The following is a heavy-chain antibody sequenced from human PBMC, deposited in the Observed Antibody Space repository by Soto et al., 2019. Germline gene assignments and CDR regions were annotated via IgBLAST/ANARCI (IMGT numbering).Heavy chain of an antibody. CDR3: ATDLLYSGSYDY. CDR2: FDPEDGET. Sequence: GASVKVSCKVSGYTLTELSMHWVRQAPGKGLEWMGGFDPEDGETIYAQKFQGRVAMTEDTSTDTAYMELSSLRSEDTAVYYCATDLLYSGSYDYWGQGTLVTVSS. D-gene: IGHD1-26*01. J-gene: IGHJ4*02. V-gene: IGHV1-24*01. CDR1: GYTLTELS.